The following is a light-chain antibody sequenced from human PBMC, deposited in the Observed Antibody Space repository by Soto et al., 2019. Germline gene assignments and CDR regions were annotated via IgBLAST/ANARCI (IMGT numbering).Light chain of an antibody. CDR2: ENT. CDR3: QSYDTSRYVWV. CDR1: SSNIGAGSA. V-gene: IGLV1-40*01. Sequence: QAVVTQPPSVSGAPGQTIIISCTGSSSNIGAGSAVHWYQQLPGTAPKLLINENTNRPSGVPDRFSGFKSGTSASLAITGLQAEDEADYYCQSYDTSRYVWVFGGGTKLTVL. J-gene: IGLJ3*02.